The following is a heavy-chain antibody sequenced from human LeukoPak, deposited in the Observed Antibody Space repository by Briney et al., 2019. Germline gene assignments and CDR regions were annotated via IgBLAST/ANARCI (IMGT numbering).Heavy chain of an antibody. CDR3: ATETFRITIFGVGPGDI. V-gene: IGHV1-69-2*01. D-gene: IGHD3-3*01. CDR1: GYTFTDYY. J-gene: IGHJ3*02. CDR2: VDPEDGET. Sequence: ASVKISCKVSGYTFTDYYMHWVQQAPGKGLEWMGLVDPEDGETIYAEKFQGRVTITADTSTDTAYMELSSLRYEDTAVYYWATETFRITIFGVGPGDIWGQGTMVTVSS.